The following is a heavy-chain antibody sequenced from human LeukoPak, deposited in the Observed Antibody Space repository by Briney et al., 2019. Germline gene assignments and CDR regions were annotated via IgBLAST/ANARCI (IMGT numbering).Heavy chain of an antibody. V-gene: IGHV1-46*01. CDR1: GYTFTSYY. D-gene: IGHD3-22*01. CDR3: ARGYHDSSGYYPNFDY. CDR2: INPSGGST. J-gene: IGHJ4*02. Sequence: ASVKVSCKASGYTFTSYYMHWVRQAPGQGLEWMGIINPSGGSTSYAQKFQGRVTMTRDTSTSTVYMELSSLRSEDTAVYYCARGYHDSSGYYPNFDYWGQGTLVTVSS.